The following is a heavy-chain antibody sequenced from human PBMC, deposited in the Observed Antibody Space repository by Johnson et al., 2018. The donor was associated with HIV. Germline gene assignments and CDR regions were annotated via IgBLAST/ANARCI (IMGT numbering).Heavy chain of an antibody. Sequence: VQLVESGGALVQPGGSLRLSCVASGFPFSQYWMSWVRQAPGKGLEWLANIKEDGSEDYYVDSLKGRFTISRDNAQSSLYLQMENLRAEDSAIYYCARDGVYSSPHDSFAIWGPGTMVTVSS. CDR2: IKEDGSED. CDR3: ARDGVYSSPHDSFAI. V-gene: IGHV3-7*05. J-gene: IGHJ3*02. CDR1: GFPFSQYW. D-gene: IGHD6-13*01.